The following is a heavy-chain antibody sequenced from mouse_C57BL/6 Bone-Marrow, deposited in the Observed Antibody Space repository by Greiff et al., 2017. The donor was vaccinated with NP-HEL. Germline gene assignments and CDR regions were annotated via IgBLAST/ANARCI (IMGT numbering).Heavy chain of an antibody. CDR1: GFTFSDYG. V-gene: IGHV5-15*01. Sequence: EVQLVESGGGLVQPGGSLKLSCAASGFTFSDYGMAWVRQAPRKGPEWVAFLSNLAYSIYYADTVTGRFTISRENAKNTLYLEMSSLRSEDTAMYYCARRVGGYYAMDYWGQGTSVTVSS. J-gene: IGHJ4*01. CDR3: ARRVGGYYAMDY. CDR2: LSNLAYSI.